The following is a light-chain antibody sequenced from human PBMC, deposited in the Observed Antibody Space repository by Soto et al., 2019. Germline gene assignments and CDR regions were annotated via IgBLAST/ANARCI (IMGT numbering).Light chain of an antibody. CDR1: NSDVGGYNY. CDR2: GVT. CDR3: SSYAGSNTPYV. J-gene: IGLJ1*01. Sequence: QSALTQPPSASGSPGQSVTISCTGTNSDVGGYNYVSWYQQHPGKAPKLMIYGVTKRPSGVPDRFSGSKSGNTASLTVSGLQAEDEADYYCSSYAGSNTPYVFGTGTKVTVL. V-gene: IGLV2-8*01.